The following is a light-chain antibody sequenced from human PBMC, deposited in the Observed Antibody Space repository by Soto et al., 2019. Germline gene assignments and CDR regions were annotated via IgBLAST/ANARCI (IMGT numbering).Light chain of an antibody. Sequence: QSVLTQPPSVSAAPGQKVTISCSGSSSNIGNNYVSWYQQLPGTAPKLLIYDNNKRPSGIPDRFSGSKSGTSATLGITGLQTGDEADYYCGTWDSSLGAEVFGGGTKVTVL. V-gene: IGLV1-51*01. CDR3: GTWDSSLGAEV. J-gene: IGLJ3*02. CDR2: DNN. CDR1: SSNIGNNY.